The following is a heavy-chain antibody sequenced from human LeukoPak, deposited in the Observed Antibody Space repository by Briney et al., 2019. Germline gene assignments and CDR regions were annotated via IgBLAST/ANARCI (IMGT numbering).Heavy chain of an antibody. CDR1: GFSFSKYW. V-gene: IGHV3-7*01. D-gene: IGHD1-26*01. J-gene: IGHJ2*01. CDR3: ATPKQEGKGRWYHDL. CDR2: IWQDGSEQ. Sequence: GGSLRLSSLASGFSFSKYWMTWARQSPGKRLGWLANIWQDGSEQTYVDSVKGQFTIASENAKISLYLQMMRLSVEDTAVYYCATPKQEGKGRWYHDLWGRGTMVTVSP.